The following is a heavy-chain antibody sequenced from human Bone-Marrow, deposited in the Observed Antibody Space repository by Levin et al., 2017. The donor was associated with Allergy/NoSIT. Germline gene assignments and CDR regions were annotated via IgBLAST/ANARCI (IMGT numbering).Heavy chain of an antibody. CDR3: ARGNSGLVTTI. CDR1: GFTFTTYA. D-gene: IGHD1-26*01. Sequence: GGSLRLSCAASGFTFTTYAMSWVRQAPGKGLEWVSTITSGHTTYYADSVKGRLTTSRDKSKIMQDLQMNRLRGDETAIYYCARGNSGLVTTIWGQGTLVTVSA. J-gene: IGHJ4*02. V-gene: IGHV3-23*01. CDR2: ITSGHTT.